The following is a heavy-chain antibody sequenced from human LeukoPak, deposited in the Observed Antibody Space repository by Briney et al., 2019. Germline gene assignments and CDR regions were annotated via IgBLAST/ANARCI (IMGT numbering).Heavy chain of an antibody. CDR1: GGSISSGSYY. Sequence: SETLSLTCTVSGGSISSGSYYWSWIRQPAGKGLEWIGRIYTSGSTNYNPSLKSRVTISVDTSKNQFSLKLSSVTAADTAVYYCARQGWEGTAPLNWFDPWGQGTLVTVSS. V-gene: IGHV4-61*02. J-gene: IGHJ5*02. CDR3: ARQGWEGTAPLNWFDP. D-gene: IGHD1-26*01. CDR2: IYTSGST.